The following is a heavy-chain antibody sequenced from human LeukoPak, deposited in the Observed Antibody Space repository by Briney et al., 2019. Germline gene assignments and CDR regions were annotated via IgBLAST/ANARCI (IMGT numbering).Heavy chain of an antibody. J-gene: IGHJ4*02. CDR1: GGSISSYY. Sequence: SETLSLTCNVSGGSISSYYWSWSRQPPGKGLDYIGYIHYSGKTNYNPSLKSRVTISVDTSKNHFSLKLSSVTAADTAIYYCARMFELGSAYYFDYWGQGTLVTVSS. CDR3: ARMFELGSAYYFDY. D-gene: IGHD7-27*01. V-gene: IGHV4-59*08. CDR2: IHYSGKT.